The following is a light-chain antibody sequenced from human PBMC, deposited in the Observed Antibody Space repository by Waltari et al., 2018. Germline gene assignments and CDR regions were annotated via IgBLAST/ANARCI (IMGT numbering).Light chain of an antibody. V-gene: IGKV4-1*01. Sequence: DIVMTQSPDSLAVSLGERTSIHCKASQSVLYSSDNKNYLAWYRQKPGQPPNLLISWASTRESGVPGRFSGSGSGTDFTLTSSSLQAEDVAVYYCQQYYSTPYTFGQGTKLEIK. CDR2: WAS. J-gene: IGKJ2*01. CDR1: QSVLYSSDNKNY. CDR3: QQYYSTPYT.